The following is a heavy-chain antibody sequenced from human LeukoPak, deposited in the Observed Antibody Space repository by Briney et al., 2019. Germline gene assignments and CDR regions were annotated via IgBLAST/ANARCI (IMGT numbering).Heavy chain of an antibody. J-gene: IGHJ1*01. Sequence: GASVKVSCKASGYTFTGYYMHWARQAPGQGLEWMGWINPNSGGTNYAQKFQGRVTMTRDTSISTAYMELSRLRSDDTAVYYCARDNGYYDSSGYLVPYFQHWGQGTLVTVSS. CDR3: ARDNGYYDSSGYLVPYFQH. D-gene: IGHD3-22*01. V-gene: IGHV1-2*02. CDR2: INPNSGGT. CDR1: GYTFTGYY.